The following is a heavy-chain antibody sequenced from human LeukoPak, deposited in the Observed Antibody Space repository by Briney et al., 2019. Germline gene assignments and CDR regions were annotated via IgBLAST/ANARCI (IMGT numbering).Heavy chain of an antibody. J-gene: IGHJ5*02. CDR3: ARGPRVYSSSWYGSELRFDP. Sequence: PSETLSLTCTVSGGSISSYYWSWIRQPPGKGLEWIGYIYYSGSTYYNPSLKSRVTISVDTSKNQFSLKLSSVTAADTAVYYCARGPRVYSSSWYGSELRFDPWGQGTLVTVSS. V-gene: IGHV4-59*12. D-gene: IGHD6-13*01. CDR2: IYYSGST. CDR1: GGSISSYY.